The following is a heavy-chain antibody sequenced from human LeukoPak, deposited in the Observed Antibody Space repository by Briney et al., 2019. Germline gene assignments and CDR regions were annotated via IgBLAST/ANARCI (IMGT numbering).Heavy chain of an antibody. V-gene: IGHV3-23*01. CDR3: VKIVLNVRGFDH. CDR1: GFTFSTYA. CDR2: ISVSGITT. D-gene: IGHD3-10*01. Sequence: GGSLRLSCAASGFTFSTYAMSWVRQAPGKGLEWVSTISVSGITTNYADSVKGRFTISRDNSKNRLYLQMNSLRAEDTAVYYCVKIVLNVRGFDHWGHGTLVTVSS. J-gene: IGHJ4*01.